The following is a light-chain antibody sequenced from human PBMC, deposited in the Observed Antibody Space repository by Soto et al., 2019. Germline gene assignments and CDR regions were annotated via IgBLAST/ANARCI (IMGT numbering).Light chain of an antibody. Sequence: DIQMTQSPSTLSASVGDRVTITCRASQSISNLLAWYQQKPGRAPKLLIYKASSLESGVPSRFSGSGSGTEFTLTISSLQPDDFATYYCQQYNSFSTFGQGTKLEIK. CDR1: QSISNL. J-gene: IGKJ2*01. CDR3: QQYNSFST. V-gene: IGKV1-5*03. CDR2: KAS.